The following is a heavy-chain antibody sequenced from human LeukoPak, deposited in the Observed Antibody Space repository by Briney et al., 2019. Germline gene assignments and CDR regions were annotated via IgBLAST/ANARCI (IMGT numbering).Heavy chain of an antibody. D-gene: IGHD5-12*01. Sequence: GGSLRLSCAASGFTFSSYGMHWVRQAPGKGLEWVAFIRYDGSNKYYADSVKGRFTISRDNSKNTLYLQMNSLRAEDTAVYYCAKDGIVRGYDYVRYYYYYMDVWGKGTTVTVSS. CDR2: IRYDGSNK. V-gene: IGHV3-30*02. CDR1: GFTFSSYG. CDR3: AKDGIVRGYDYVRYYYYYMDV. J-gene: IGHJ6*03.